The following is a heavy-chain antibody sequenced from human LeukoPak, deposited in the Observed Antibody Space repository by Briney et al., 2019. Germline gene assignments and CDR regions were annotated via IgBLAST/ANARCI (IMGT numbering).Heavy chain of an antibody. V-gene: IGHV4-34*01. D-gene: IGHD3-3*01. CDR2: INHSGST. CDR1: GGSFSGYY. Sequence: SETLSLTCAVYGGSFSGYYWSWIHQPPGKGLEWIGEINHSGSTNYNPSLKSRVTISVDTSKNQFSLKLSSLTAADTAVYYCARVPYYDFWSGYSQGLYYFDYWGQGTLVTVSS. CDR3: ARVPYYDFWSGYSQGLYYFDY. J-gene: IGHJ4*02.